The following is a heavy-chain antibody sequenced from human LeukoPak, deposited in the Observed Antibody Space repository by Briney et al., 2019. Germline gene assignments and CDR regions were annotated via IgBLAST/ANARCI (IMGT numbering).Heavy chain of an antibody. V-gene: IGHV3-49*04. J-gene: IGHJ4*02. CDR1: GFNFEDYA. CDR2: ITRKAFGGTK. Sequence: PGRSLRLSCATSGFNFEDYAMNWARQAPGKGLGWLGFITRKAFGGTKALAASVKGRFSISMNESKPIAYLQMNSLKIEDTGVYYCTREVERGGSYWGGDSWGQGTLVTVSS. D-gene: IGHD1-26*01. CDR3: TREVERGGSYWGGDS.